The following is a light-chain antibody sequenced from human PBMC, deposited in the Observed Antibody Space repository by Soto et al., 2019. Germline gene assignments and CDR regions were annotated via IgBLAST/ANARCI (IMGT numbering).Light chain of an antibody. J-gene: IGLJ2*01. V-gene: IGLV6-57*04. CDR3: QSYDSSTLV. CDR1: SGSIASNY. CDR2: EDN. Sequence: NFMLTQPHSVSESPGKTVTLSCTRSSGSIASNYVQWYQQRPGSAPTTVIYEDNQRPSGVPDRFSGSIDSSSNSASLTISGLKTEDEADYYCQSYDSSTLVFGGGTKVTVL.